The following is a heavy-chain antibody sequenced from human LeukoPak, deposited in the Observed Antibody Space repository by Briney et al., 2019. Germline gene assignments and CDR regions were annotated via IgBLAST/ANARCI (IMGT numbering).Heavy chain of an antibody. Sequence: GGSLRLSCAASGFTFSNYNINWVRQAPGKGLEWVSYISSSSSNTYYADSVKGRFTISRDNAKNSLYLHMNSLRAEDTAVYYCAREVVSKDSSGYLDYWGQGTLVTVSS. V-gene: IGHV3-48*01. D-gene: IGHD3-22*01. CDR2: ISSSSSNT. CDR1: GFTFSNYN. J-gene: IGHJ4*02. CDR3: AREVVSKDSSGYLDY.